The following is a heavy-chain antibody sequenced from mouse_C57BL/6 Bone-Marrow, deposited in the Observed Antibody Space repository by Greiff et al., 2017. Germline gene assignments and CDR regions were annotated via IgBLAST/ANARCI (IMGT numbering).Heavy chain of an antibody. CDR1: GYAFTNYL. J-gene: IGHJ4*01. CDR3: ARSRYYYYAIDV. V-gene: IGHV1-54*01. Sequence: VQLQQSGAELVRPGTSVKVSCKASGYAFTNYLIEWVKQRPGEGLEWIGVINPGGGGTNYTEKFKGKATLTADKSSSTAYMQLSSLTSEDSAVYFCARSRYYYYAIDVWGQGTSVTVSS. D-gene: IGHD1-1*01. CDR2: INPGGGGT.